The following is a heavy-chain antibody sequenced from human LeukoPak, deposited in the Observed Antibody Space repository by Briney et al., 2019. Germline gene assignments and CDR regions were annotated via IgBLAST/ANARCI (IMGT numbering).Heavy chain of an antibody. CDR2: IYSSGST. V-gene: IGHV4-59*01. D-gene: IGHD6-19*01. Sequence: SETLSLTCTVSGGSISTYYWRWIRQPPGKGLEGIGYIYSSGSTNYSPSLKSRVTISVDMSKNQFSLKLTSVTAADTAVYYCARGYSSGWHYYFDYWGQGTLVTVSS. CDR1: GGSISTYY. CDR3: ARGYSSGWHYYFDY. J-gene: IGHJ4*02.